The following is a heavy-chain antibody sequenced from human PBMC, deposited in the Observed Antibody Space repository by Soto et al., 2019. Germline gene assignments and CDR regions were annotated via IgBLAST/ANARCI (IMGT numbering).Heavy chain of an antibody. D-gene: IGHD6-13*01. Sequence: PGGSLRLSCAASGFTFNDHSMHWVRQAPGKGLEWVSGISWNGGSRGYADSVQGRFTISRDNAKNSPYLQMNSLKPEDTALYYCAKDLRSTAWYSISFFDYWGQGALVTVSS. V-gene: IGHV3-9*01. CDR1: GFTFNDHS. CDR3: AKDLRSTAWYSISFFDY. CDR2: ISWNGGSR. J-gene: IGHJ4*02.